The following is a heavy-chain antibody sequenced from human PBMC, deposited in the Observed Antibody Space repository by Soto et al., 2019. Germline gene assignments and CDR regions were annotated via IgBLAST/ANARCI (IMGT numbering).Heavy chain of an antibody. D-gene: IGHD3-10*01. J-gene: IGHJ4*02. CDR1: GFSLTTDGEG. CDR2: IYWDDDE. V-gene: IGHV2-5*02. Sequence: QISLKESGPTLVKPTETLKLTCTFSGFSLTTDGEGGGWVRQPPGEALEWLALIYWDDDERYSPSLKTRLTIKKAPSKNHVVLILTNMDPVDTATYIWAHSRNLITEDAQVGDFDSWGQGTLVTVSS. CDR3: AHSRNLITEDAQVGDFDS.